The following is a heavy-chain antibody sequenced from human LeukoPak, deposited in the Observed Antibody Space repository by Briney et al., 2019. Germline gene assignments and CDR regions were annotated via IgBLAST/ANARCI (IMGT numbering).Heavy chain of an antibody. V-gene: IGHV3-48*04. Sequence: GGSLRLSCAASGFTFSSYSMNWVRQAPGKGLEWVSYISSSSSTIYYADSVKGRFTISRDNAKNSLYLQMNGLRAEDTAVYYCARDYYDSTLSWGQGTLVTVSS. CDR2: ISSSSSTI. D-gene: IGHD3-22*01. CDR1: GFTFSSYS. CDR3: ARDYYDSTLS. J-gene: IGHJ5*02.